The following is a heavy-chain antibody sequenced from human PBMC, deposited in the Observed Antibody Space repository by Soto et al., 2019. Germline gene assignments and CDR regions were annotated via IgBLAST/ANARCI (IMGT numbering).Heavy chain of an antibody. V-gene: IGHV3-48*02. Sequence: PGGSLRLSCAASGFTFSSYSMNWVRQAPGKGLEWVSYISSSSSTIYYADSVKGRFTISRDNAKNSLYLQMNSLRDEDTAVYYCARDLGPEYYYGSGSYFRRSDYYYYYGMDVWGQGTTVTVSS. D-gene: IGHD3-10*01. CDR3: ARDLGPEYYYGSGSYFRRSDYYYYYGMDV. J-gene: IGHJ6*02. CDR2: ISSSSSTI. CDR1: GFTFSSYS.